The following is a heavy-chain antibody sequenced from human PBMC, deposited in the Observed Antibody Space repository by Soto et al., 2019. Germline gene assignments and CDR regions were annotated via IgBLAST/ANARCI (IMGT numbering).Heavy chain of an antibody. V-gene: IGHV1-18*01. D-gene: IGHD3-22*01. CDR3: ARDDCSSNYYDSSCYYTSDP. Sequence: KGHKWMGWISAYNGNTNYAQKLQGRVTMTTDTSTSTAYMELRSLRSDDTAVYYCARDDCSSNYYDSSCYYTSDPWGQRTLVTVPS. CDR2: ISAYNGNT. J-gene: IGHJ5*02.